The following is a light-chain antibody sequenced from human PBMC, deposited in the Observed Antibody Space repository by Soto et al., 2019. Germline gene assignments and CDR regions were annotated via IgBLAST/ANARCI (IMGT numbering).Light chain of an antibody. J-gene: IGLJ2*01. CDR3: AAWDDSLSGPV. Sequence: QSVLTQPPSASGTPGQRVTISCSGSSSNVGSHYVYWYQQLPGAAPKLLIYRNYQRPSGVPDRFSGSKSGTSASLAISGLRSEDEADYCCAAWDDSLSGPVFGGGTKLTVL. CDR1: SSNVGSHY. CDR2: RNY. V-gene: IGLV1-47*01.